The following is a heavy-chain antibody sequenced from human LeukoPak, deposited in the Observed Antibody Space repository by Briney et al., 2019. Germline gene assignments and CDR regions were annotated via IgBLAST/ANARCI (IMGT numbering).Heavy chain of an antibody. D-gene: IGHD6-13*01. CDR3: AREVVAAAGTVDY. CDR2: IHYSGST. Sequence: SETLSLTCAVYGGSFSSYYWSWIRQPPGKGLEWIGYIHYSGSTNYNPSLKSRVTISVDTSKNQFSLKLSSVTAADTAVYYCAREVVAAAGTVDYWGQGTLVTVSS. V-gene: IGHV4-59*01. CDR1: GGSFSSYY. J-gene: IGHJ4*02.